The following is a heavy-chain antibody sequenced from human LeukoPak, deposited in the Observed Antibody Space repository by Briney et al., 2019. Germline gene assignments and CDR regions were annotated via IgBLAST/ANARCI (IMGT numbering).Heavy chain of an antibody. Sequence: PGGSLRLSCTPSGFAFYDFAMSWVRQPAGKGLEGVGFIRRRAYGGAAEYAASVKGRFIISRDDSKGIAYLQMNSLKTEDTAVYYCSRNGLVDFDYWGQGSRVIVSP. V-gene: IGHV3-49*04. J-gene: IGHJ4*02. CDR3: SRNGLVDFDY. CDR2: IRRRAYGGAA. CDR1: GFAFYDFA.